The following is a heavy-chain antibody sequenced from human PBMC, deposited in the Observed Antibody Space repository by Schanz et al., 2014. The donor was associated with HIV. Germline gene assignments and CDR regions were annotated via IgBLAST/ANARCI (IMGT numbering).Heavy chain of an antibody. CDR1: GFTFSMYA. CDR3: AKDRNGYNQPIES. J-gene: IGHJ5*01. V-gene: IGHV3-23*01. CDR2: ISAGSESV. D-gene: IGHD5-18*01. Sequence: EVHLLESGGGLVQPGGSLRLSCAASGFTFSMYAMNWVRQAPGKGLEWVSSISAGSESVKYADSVRGRFTISRDNTESSLFLRMNSLTTEDTAIYFCAKDRNGYNQPIESWGHGTLVSVSS.